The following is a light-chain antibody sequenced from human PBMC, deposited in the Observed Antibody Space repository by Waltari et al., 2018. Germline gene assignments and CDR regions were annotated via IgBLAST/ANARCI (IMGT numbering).Light chain of an antibody. V-gene: IGKV4-1*01. J-gene: IGKJ4*01. CDR2: WAS. CDR3: QQYYTTLT. Sequence: DIVLTQSPDTLAVSLGERATINCKSSQSVLYISNNKNYLAWYQQKQGQPPRLLIHWASARESGVPDRFSGSGSGTDFTLTISSLQAEDVAVYYCQQYYTTLTFGGGTKVEI. CDR1: QSVLYISNNKNY.